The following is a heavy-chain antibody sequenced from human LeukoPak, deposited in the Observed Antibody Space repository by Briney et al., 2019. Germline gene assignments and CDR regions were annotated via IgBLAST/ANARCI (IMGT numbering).Heavy chain of an antibody. CDR2: IYYSGST. Sequence: SETLSLTCTVSGGSFSSHYCSWIRQPPGKGLEWIGYIYYSGSTNYNPSLKSRVTISVDTSKNQFSLKLSSVTAADTAVYYCARDQPTDYDSSGYEFDPWGQGTLVTVSS. CDR1: GGSFSSHY. CDR3: ARDQPTDYDSSGYEFDP. J-gene: IGHJ5*02. V-gene: IGHV4-59*11. D-gene: IGHD3-22*01.